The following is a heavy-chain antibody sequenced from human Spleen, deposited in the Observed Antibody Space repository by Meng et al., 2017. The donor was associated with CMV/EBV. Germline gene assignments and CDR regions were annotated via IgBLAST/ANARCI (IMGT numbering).Heavy chain of an antibody. CDR2: IWYDGSNE. D-gene: IGHD5-18*01. CDR1: GFPVSNSA. Sequence: AGFPVSNSAMHWVRQAPGKGMQWVALIWYDGSNEYYADSVKGRFTISRDNSKNTLYLKMNSLRAEDTAVYYCARDRGGYSYGVFDYWGQGTLVTVSS. CDR3: ARDRGGYSYGVFDY. J-gene: IGHJ4*02. V-gene: IGHV3-33*01.